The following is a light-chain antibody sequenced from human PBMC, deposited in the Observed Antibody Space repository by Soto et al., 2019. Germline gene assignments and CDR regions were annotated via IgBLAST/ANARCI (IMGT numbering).Light chain of an antibody. V-gene: IGKV3-15*01. CDR2: GAS. CDR3: QQYNNWPPWT. CDR1: QSVRSS. Sequence: EVVMTKSPVTLSVSPGERATLSCRASQSVRSSVAWYQQKPGQAPRLLFYGASTRATGIPARFSGSGSGTEFTLTISSLQSEDFAVYYCQQYNNWPPWTFGQGTKVDIK. J-gene: IGKJ1*01.